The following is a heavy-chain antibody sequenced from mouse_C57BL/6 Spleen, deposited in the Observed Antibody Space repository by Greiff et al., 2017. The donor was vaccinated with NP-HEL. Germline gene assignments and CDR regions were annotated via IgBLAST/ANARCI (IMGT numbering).Heavy chain of an antibody. CDR1: GYTFTSYW. D-gene: IGHD3-2*02. CDR2: IYPGSGST. Sequence: QVQLKQPGAELVKPGASVKMSCKASGYTFTSYWITWVKQRPGQGLEWIGDIYPGSGSTNYNEKFKSKATLTVDTSSSTAYMQLSSLTSEDSAVYYCARPIDSSGYGFAYWGQGTLVTVSA. J-gene: IGHJ3*01. CDR3: ARPIDSSGYGFAY. V-gene: IGHV1-55*01.